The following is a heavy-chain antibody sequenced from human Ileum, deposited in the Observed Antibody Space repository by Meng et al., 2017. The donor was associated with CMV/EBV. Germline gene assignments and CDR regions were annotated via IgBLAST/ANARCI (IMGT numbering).Heavy chain of an antibody. J-gene: IGHJ4*02. V-gene: IGHV3-23*01. D-gene: IGHD5-12*01. CDR3: TTWIVAHFDY. CDR1: GFTFSNYA. Sequence: ASGRRLVQLGGSRRLSCAASGFTFSNYALSWFRQAPGKGLEWVSHIDGPTPNTHYAESAKGRFAISRDNSQNTLYLHMNALRAEDTAVYYCTTWIVAHFDYWGPGTLVTVSS. CDR2: IDGPTPNT.